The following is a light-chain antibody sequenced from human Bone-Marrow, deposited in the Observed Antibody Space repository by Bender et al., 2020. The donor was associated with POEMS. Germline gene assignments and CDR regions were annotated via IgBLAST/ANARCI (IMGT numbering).Light chain of an antibody. J-gene: IGLJ3*02. Sequence: SYVLTQPPSVSVAPGETARITCGGSNIGTMSVHWYQQKPGQAPLVVVYHDVDRPSGIPERLSGSNSGNTATLSISRVEAGDEADYYCQVCDGSNENWVFGGGTKLTVL. CDR1: NIGTMS. CDR3: QVCDGSNENWV. CDR2: HDV. V-gene: IGLV3-21*02.